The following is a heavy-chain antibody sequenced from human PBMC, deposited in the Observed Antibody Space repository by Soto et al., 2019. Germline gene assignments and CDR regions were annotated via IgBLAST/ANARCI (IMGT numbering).Heavy chain of an antibody. Sequence: SETLSLTCAVYGGSFSGYYWSWIRQPPGKGLEWIGEINHSGSTNYNPSLKSRVTISVDTSKNQFSLKLSSVTAADTAVYYCARHPIYGDYWDGMDVWGQGTTVTVSS. J-gene: IGHJ6*02. D-gene: IGHD4-17*01. CDR3: ARHPIYGDYWDGMDV. CDR1: GGSFSGYY. V-gene: IGHV4-34*01. CDR2: INHSGST.